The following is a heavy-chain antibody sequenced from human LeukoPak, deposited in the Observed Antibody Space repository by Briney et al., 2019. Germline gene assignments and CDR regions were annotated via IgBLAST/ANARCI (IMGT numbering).Heavy chain of an antibody. D-gene: IGHD3-3*01. V-gene: IGHV4-31*03. CDR3: ARSVRFLEWTYTPPDAFDI. J-gene: IGHJ3*02. CDR2: IYYSGST. CDR1: GGSISSGGYY. Sequence: SQTLSLTCTVSGGSISSGGYYWSWIRQHPGKGLEWIVYIYYSGSTYYNPSLKSRVTISVDTSKNQFSLKLSSVTAADTAVYYCARSVRFLEWTYTPPDAFDIWGQGTMVTVSS.